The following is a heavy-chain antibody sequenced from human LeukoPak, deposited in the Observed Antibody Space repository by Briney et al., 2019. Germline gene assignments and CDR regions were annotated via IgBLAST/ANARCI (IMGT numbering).Heavy chain of an antibody. CDR2: INIDDTST. D-gene: IGHD6-13*01. CDR1: GFTFSRYW. Sequence: GGSLRLSCAASGFTFSRYWMHWVRQAPGKVLVWVSRINIDDTSTSYADSVKGRFTISRDNAKNTLYLQMNSLRAEDTAVYYCAGIAATATHIDYWGQGTLVTVSS. V-gene: IGHV3-74*01. J-gene: IGHJ4*02. CDR3: AGIAATATHIDY.